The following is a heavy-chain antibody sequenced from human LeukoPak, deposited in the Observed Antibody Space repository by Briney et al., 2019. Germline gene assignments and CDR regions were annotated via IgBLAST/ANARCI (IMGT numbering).Heavy chain of an antibody. J-gene: IGHJ6*02. CDR1: GFTFSSYA. CDR3: ARYYVLLWFGESDYYGMDV. Sequence: GGSLRLSCAASGFTFSSYAMHWVRQAPGKGLEWVTVISYDGNAKYYADSVKGRFTISRDNSKSTLYLQMNSLRAEDTAVYYCARYYVLLWFGESDYYGMDVWGQGTTVTVSS. V-gene: IGHV3-30*04. D-gene: IGHD3-10*01. CDR2: ISYDGNAK.